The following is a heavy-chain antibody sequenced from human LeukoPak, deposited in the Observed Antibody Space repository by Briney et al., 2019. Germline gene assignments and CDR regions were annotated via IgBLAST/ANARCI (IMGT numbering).Heavy chain of an antibody. V-gene: IGHV4-59*01. CDR3: ARAPAEQWLAHPDAFDI. Sequence: SETLSLTCTVSGGSISSYYWSWLRQPPGKGLEWIGYIYYSGSTNYNPSLKSRVTISVDTSKNQFSLKLSSVTAADTAVYYCARAPAEQWLAHPDAFDIWGQGTMVTVSS. J-gene: IGHJ3*02. CDR1: GGSISSYY. D-gene: IGHD6-19*01. CDR2: IYYSGST.